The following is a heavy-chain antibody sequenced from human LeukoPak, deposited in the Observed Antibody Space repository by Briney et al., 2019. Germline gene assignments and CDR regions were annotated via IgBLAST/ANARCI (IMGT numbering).Heavy chain of an antibody. CDR3: ARVVILEQQLPYFDY. CDR2: ISAYNGNT. J-gene: IGHJ4*02. V-gene: IGHV1-18*01. D-gene: IGHD6-13*01. Sequence: ASVKVSCKASGYTFTSYGISWVRQAPGQGLEWMEWISAYNGNTNYAQKLQGRVTMTTDTSTSTAYMELRGLRSDDTAVYYCARVVILEQQLPYFDYWGQGTLVTVSS. CDR1: GYTFTSYG.